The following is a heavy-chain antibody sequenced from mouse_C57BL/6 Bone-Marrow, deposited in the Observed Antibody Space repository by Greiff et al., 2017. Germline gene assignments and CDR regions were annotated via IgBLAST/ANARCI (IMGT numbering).Heavy chain of an antibody. CDR2: IDPEDGDT. Sequence: VQLQQSGAELVRPGASVKLSCTASGFNIKDYYMHWVKQRPEQGLEWIGRIDPEDGDTESAPKFQGKATMTADPSSNTAYLQLSSLTSEDTAVYYCTITTVVYWYFDVWGTGTTVTVSS. D-gene: IGHD1-1*01. CDR3: TITTVVYWYFDV. V-gene: IGHV14-1*01. CDR1: GFNIKDYY. J-gene: IGHJ1*03.